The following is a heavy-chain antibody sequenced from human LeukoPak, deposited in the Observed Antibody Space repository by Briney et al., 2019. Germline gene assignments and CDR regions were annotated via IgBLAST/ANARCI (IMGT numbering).Heavy chain of an antibody. V-gene: IGHV4-34*01. Sequence: SETLSLTCAVYGGSFSGYYWSWIRQPPGKGLEWIGEINHSGSTNYNPSLKGRVTISVDTSKNQFSLKLSSVTAADTAVYYCASRYFDILTGYQYQGARDYWGQGTLVTVSS. CDR2: INHSGST. J-gene: IGHJ4*02. CDR3: ASRYFDILTGYQYQGARDY. CDR1: GGSFSGYY. D-gene: IGHD3-9*01.